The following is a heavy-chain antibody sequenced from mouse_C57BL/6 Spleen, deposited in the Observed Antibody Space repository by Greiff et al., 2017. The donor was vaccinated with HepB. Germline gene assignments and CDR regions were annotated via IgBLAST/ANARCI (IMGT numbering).Heavy chain of an antibody. CDR2: IDPSDSYT. CDR1: GYTFTSYW. V-gene: IGHV1-69*01. Sequence: QVQLQQSGAELVMPGASVKLSCKASGYTFTSYWMHWVKQRPGQGLEWIGEIDPSDSYTNYNQKFKGKSTLTVDKSSSTAYMQLSSLTSEDSAVYYCARGECYGKSSAWFAYWGQGTLVTVSA. D-gene: IGHD3-1*01. CDR3: ARGECYGKSSAWFAY. J-gene: IGHJ3*01.